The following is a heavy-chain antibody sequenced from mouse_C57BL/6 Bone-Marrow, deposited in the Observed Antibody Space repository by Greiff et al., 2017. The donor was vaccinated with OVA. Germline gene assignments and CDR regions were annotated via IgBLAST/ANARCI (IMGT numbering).Heavy chain of an antibody. J-gene: IGHJ2*01. CDR1: GFTFSDFY. CDR2: SRNKANDYTT. V-gene: IGHV7-1*01. D-gene: IGHD4-1*01. CDR3: ARDAGGTLDY. Sequence: EVKLVESGGGLVQSGRSLRLSCATSGFTFSDFYMEWVRQAPGKGLEWIAASRNKANDYTTEYSASVKGRFIVSRDTSHSILYLQMNALRAEDTAIYYGARDAGGTLDYWGQGTTLTVSS.